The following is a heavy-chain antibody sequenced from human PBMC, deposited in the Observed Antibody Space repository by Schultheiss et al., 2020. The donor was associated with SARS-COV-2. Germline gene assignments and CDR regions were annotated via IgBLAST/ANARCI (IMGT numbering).Heavy chain of an antibody. V-gene: IGHV3-30*03. CDR2: ISYDGSNK. J-gene: IGHJ6*02. Sequence: GESLKISCAASGFTFSSYGMHWVRQAPGKGLEWVAVISYDGSNKYYADSVKGRFTISRDNSKNTLYLQMNSLRAEDTAVYYCASGGNSYYYYGMDVWGQGTTVTVSS. CDR1: GFTFSSYG. D-gene: IGHD4-23*01. CDR3: ASGGNSYYYYGMDV.